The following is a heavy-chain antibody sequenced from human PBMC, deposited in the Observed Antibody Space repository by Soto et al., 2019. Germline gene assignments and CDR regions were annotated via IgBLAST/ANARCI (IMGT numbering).Heavy chain of an antibody. Sequence: SVKGACQGFGFIFCTAIIQWGRQTRGQRLEWIGWIVVGSGNTNYAQRFQGRVTITRDMSTTTAYMELSSLRSEDTAVYYCATHNRKQIFTNYAYWGQGTLVTVSS. CDR2: IVVGSGNT. V-gene: IGHV1-58*02. CDR3: ATHNRKQIFTNYAY. CDR1: GFIFCTAI. J-gene: IGHJ4*02. D-gene: IGHD1-20*01.